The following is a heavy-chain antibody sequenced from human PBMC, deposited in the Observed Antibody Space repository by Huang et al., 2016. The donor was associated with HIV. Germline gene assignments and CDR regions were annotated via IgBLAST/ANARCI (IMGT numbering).Heavy chain of an antibody. CDR3: AKGSMANAFDI. V-gene: IGHV3-30*02. Sequence: QVQLVESGGGVVQPGGSLRLSCAASGFTFSSYGMHWVRPAPGKGLEWGAVIRYDGSNKYYADSVRGRFTISRDNSKNTLYLQMNSLRAEDTAVYYCAKGSMANAFDIWGQGTMVTVSS. CDR1: GFTFSSYG. CDR2: IRYDGSNK. D-gene: IGHD3-10*01. J-gene: IGHJ3*02.